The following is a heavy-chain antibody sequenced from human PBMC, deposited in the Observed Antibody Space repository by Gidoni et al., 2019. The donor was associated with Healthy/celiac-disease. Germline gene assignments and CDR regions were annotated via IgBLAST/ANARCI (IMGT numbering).Heavy chain of an antibody. CDR2: IYYSGST. D-gene: IGHD6-6*01. Sequence: QVQLQESGPGLVKPSETLSLTCTVSGGSISSYHWSWIRQPPGKGLEWIGYIYYSGSTNYNPSLKSRVTISVDTSKNQFSLKLSSVTAADTAVYYCAGSEYSSSSPDWYFDLWGRGTLVTVSS. CDR3: AGSEYSSSSPDWYFDL. J-gene: IGHJ2*01. CDR1: GGSISSYH. V-gene: IGHV4-59*08.